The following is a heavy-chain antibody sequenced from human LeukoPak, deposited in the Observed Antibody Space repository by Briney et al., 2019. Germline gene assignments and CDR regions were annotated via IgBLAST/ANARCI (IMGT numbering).Heavy chain of an antibody. V-gene: IGHV4-34*01. Sequence: SETLSLTCAVYGGSFSGYYWSWIRQPPGKGLEWIGETNHSGSTNYNPSLKSRVTISVDTSKNQFSLKLSSVTAADTAVYYCARGRTTLRSSSKNWFDPWGQGTLVTVSS. CDR3: ARGRTTLRSSSKNWFDP. CDR2: TNHSGST. CDR1: GGSFSGYY. D-gene: IGHD3-3*01. J-gene: IGHJ5*02.